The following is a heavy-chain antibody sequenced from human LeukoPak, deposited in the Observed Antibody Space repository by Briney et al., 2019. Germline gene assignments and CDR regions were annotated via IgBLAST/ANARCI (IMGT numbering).Heavy chain of an antibody. CDR2: TYPGDSDT. CDR1: GYSFTSYW. V-gene: IGHV5-51*01. Sequence: GESLKISCKGSGYSFTSYWIGWVRQMPGKGLEWMGITYPGDSDTRYSPSLQGQVTISADKSISTAYLQWSSLKASDTAMYYCARRDYYYGMDVWGQGTTVTVSS. CDR3: ARRDYYYGMDV. J-gene: IGHJ6*02.